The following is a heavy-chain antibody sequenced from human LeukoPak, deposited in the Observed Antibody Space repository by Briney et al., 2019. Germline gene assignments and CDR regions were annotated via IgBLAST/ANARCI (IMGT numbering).Heavy chain of an antibody. Sequence: PGRSLRLSCAASGFTFDDYAMHWVRQAPGKGLEWVSGISWNSGSIGYADSVKGRFTISRDNAKNSLYLQMNSLRAEDTALYYCAKDDSEGSVYQLLRDCGQGTLVNVSS. CDR2: ISWNSGSI. CDR3: AKDDSEGSVYQLLRD. D-gene: IGHD2-2*01. CDR1: GFTFDDYA. J-gene: IGHJ4*02. V-gene: IGHV3-9*01.